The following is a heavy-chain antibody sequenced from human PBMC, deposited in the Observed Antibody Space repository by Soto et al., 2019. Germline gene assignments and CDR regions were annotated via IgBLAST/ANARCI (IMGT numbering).Heavy chain of an antibody. CDR3: ARDFAGLRGNWNYGSLIAFDI. CDR1: GFTFSSYS. CDR2: ISSSSSTI. D-gene: IGHD1-7*01. V-gene: IGHV3-48*01. Sequence: EVQLVEPGGGLVQPGGSLRLSCAASGFTFSSYSMNWVRQAPGKGLEWVSYISSSSSTIYYAESVKGRFTISRDNAKNSLYLKMNSVRAEDTAVYYCARDFAGLRGNWNYGSLIAFDIWGQGTMVTVSS. J-gene: IGHJ3*02.